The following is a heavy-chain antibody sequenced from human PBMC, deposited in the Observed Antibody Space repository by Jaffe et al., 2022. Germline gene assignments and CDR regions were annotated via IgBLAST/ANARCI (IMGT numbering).Heavy chain of an antibody. V-gene: IGHV3-49*04. Sequence: EVQLVESGGGLVQPGRSLRLSCTASGFTFGDYAMSWVRQAPGKGLEWVGFIRSKAYGGTTEYAASVKGRFTISRDDSKSIAYLQMNSLKTEDTAVYYCTREGYSGYDFNYYYYYMDVWGKGTTVTVSS. J-gene: IGHJ6*03. CDR1: GFTFGDYA. CDR2: IRSKAYGGTT. CDR3: TREGYSGYDFNYYYYYMDV. D-gene: IGHD5-12*01.